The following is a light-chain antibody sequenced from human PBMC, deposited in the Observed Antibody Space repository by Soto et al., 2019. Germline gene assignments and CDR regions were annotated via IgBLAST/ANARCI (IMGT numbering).Light chain of an antibody. Sequence: DIQLTQSPSTLSASVGDRVTITCRASQSLSDWLAWYQQIPGTAPKLLISRASSLAAGVPSRFSGSGSGTEFTLTISSLQPDDFAIYYCQQYDTYPLTFGGGTKVEIK. V-gene: IGKV1-5*03. CDR1: QSLSDW. CDR2: RAS. CDR3: QQYDTYPLT. J-gene: IGKJ4*01.